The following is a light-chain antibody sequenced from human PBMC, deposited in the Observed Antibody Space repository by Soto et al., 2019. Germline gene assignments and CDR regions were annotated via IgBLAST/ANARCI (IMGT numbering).Light chain of an antibody. CDR2: KAS. V-gene: IGKV1-5*03. CDR3: QQYHAFPGT. Sequence: DIQMTQSPSTLSASIGDRVTITCRASQSINSWLAWNQQKPGKAPKLLIYKASYLEGGVPSRFSGSASGTEFTLTISSLQPDDFATYYCQQYHAFPGTFGQGTKVEIK. J-gene: IGKJ1*01. CDR1: QSINSW.